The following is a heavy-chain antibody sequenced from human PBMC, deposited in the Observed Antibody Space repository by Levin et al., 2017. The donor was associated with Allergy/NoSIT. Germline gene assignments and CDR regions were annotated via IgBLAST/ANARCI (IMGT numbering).Heavy chain of an antibody. V-gene: IGHV4-39*01. D-gene: IGHD3-9*01. Sequence: SETLSLTCTVSGDSIRSSSFYWGWIRQPPGKGLEWIGSIYYNGTTYYNPSLNSRVTISEDTSKNQFSLNLSSVTAADTAVYYCAITPLYYDILAGSYSRPVWYFDLWSRGSPVTVSS. J-gene: IGHJ2*01. CDR1: GDSIRSSSFY. CDR2: IYYNGTT. CDR3: AITPLYYDILAGSYSRPVWYFDL.